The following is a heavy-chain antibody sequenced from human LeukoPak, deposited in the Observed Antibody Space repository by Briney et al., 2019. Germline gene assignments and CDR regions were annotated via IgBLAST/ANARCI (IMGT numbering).Heavy chain of an antibody. D-gene: IGHD5-18*01. CDR1: GGSISSYY. CDR3: AKSPPFDSYGYGPSLIAFDI. J-gene: IGHJ3*02. V-gene: IGHV4-59*01. Sequence: PSETLSLTCTVSGGSISSYYWSWIRQPPGKGLEWIGYIYYSGSTNYNPSLKSRVTISVDTSKNQFSLKLSSVTAADTAVYYCAKSPPFDSYGYGPSLIAFDIWGQGTMVTVSS. CDR2: IYYSGST.